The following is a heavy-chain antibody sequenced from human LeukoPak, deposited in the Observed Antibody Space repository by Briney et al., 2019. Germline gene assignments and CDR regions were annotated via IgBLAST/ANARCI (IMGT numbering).Heavy chain of an antibody. CDR1: DDSISDYY. CDR2: FHNSGTS. J-gene: IGHJ4*02. CDR3: TRGAGWLIDY. D-gene: IGHD3-16*01. Sequence: SETLSLTCTVSDDSISDYYRGWIRQPPGKGLEWIGYFHNSGTSTYNPSLRSRVTISADTSKNQFSLKLNSLTTADTAVYYCTRGAGWLIDYWGQGILVTVSS. V-gene: IGHV4-59*01.